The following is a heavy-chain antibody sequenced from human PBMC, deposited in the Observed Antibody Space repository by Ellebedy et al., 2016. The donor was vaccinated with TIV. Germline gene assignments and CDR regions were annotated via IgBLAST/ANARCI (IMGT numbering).Heavy chain of an antibody. CDR3: ATLGAITADY. CDR1: GFNFNIYG. J-gene: IGHJ4*02. Sequence: GESLKISCAASGFNFNIYGMNWVRQAPGKGLEWVPSIDRSSSYIYYADSVKGRFTISRDNAKNSLYLQMNSLRAEDTAVYFCATLGAITADYWGQGTLVTVSS. CDR2: IDRSSSYI. D-gene: IGHD1-26*01. V-gene: IGHV3-21*01.